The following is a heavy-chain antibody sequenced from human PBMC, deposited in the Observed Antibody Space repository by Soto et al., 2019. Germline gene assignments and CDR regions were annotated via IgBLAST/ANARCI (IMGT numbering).Heavy chain of an antibody. CDR3: SRHLTTMWHFDP. V-gene: IGHV4-59*08. J-gene: IGHJ5*02. D-gene: IGHD3-10*02. CDR1: GAVISSYY. CDR2: VYRSGSS. Sequence: QVQLEESGPGLVKPSATLSLTCGISGAVISSYYWSWIRQPPGKGLEWSGYVYRSGSSNYNPSLKSRVSMPVDTSKIRFYLKVRSVTAADTAVYYCSRHLTTMWHFDPWGPGTLVTVSS.